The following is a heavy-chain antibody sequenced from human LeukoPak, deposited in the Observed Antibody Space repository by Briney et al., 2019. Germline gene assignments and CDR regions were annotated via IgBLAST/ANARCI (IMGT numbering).Heavy chain of an antibody. CDR3: TTRAESYQLLYVGHFDY. J-gene: IGHJ4*02. CDR2: IKSITDGGTT. Sequence: PGGSLRLSCAASGFTFSNAWMSWVRQAPGKGLAWVGRIKSITDGGTTDYAAPVKGRFTISRDDSKNRLYLQMNSLKTEDTAVYYCTTRAESYQLLYVGHFDYWGQGTLVTVSS. D-gene: IGHD2-2*02. V-gene: IGHV3-15*01. CDR1: GFTFSNAW.